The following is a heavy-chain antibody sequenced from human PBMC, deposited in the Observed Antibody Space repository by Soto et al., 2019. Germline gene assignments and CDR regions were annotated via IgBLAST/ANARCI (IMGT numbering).Heavy chain of an antibody. D-gene: IGHD1-20*01. CDR2: ISDSGGAT. CDR3: AKCRGNNCRKEYFQF. CDR1: GFTFRNYA. J-gene: IGHJ1*01. V-gene: IGHV3-23*01. Sequence: EVQLLESGGGLGQPGGTLRLSCAASGFTFRNYAMSWVRQAPGKGLEWVAAISDSGGATYYADSVKGRFTISRENSKSKLYLQIFNQRAEDTAVYYCAKCRGNNCRKEYFQFGGQGTLVTVSS.